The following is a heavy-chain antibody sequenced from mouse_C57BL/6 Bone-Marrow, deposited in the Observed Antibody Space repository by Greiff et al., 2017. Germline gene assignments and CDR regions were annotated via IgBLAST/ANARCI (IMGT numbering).Heavy chain of an antibody. V-gene: IGHV5-12*01. Sequence: EVKLVESGGGLVQPGGSLKLSCAASGFTFGDYYMYWVRQTPEKRLEWVAYISNGGGSTYYPDTVKGRFTISSDNAKNTLYLQMSRLKSEYTAMYYCARGWIYYDYGDLDYWGQGTTLTVSS. CDR3: ARGWIYYDYGDLDY. CDR1: GFTFGDYY. CDR2: ISNGGGST. D-gene: IGHD2-4*01. J-gene: IGHJ2*01.